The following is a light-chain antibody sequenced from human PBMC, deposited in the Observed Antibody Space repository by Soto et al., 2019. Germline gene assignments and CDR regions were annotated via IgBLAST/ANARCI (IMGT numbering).Light chain of an antibody. CDR2: DTT. J-gene: IGLJ2*01. CDR1: HSDIGAGYG. CDR3: ATWDDSLRGVV. Sequence: QSVLTQPPSVTGAPGQRVTISCTGSHSDIGAGYGVHWYQQFPHSAPKLLIYDTTNRPSGVPDRFSGSRSGTSASLAITGLRSEDEADYYCATWDDSLRGVVFGGGTKLTVL. V-gene: IGLV1-40*01.